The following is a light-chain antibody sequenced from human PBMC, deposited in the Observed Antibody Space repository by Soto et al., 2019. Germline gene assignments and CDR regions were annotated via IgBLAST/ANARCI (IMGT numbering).Light chain of an antibody. CDR1: SSDVGGYNY. CDR2: EVS. J-gene: IGLJ2*01. V-gene: IGLV2-14*01. Sequence: QSALTQPASVSGSPGQSITISCTGTSSDVGGYNYVSWYQQRPGKAPELMIYEVSNRPSGVSNRFSGSKSGNTASLTISGLQAEDEADYYCSSYTSSSTVVIGGGTKLTVL. CDR3: SSYTSSSTVV.